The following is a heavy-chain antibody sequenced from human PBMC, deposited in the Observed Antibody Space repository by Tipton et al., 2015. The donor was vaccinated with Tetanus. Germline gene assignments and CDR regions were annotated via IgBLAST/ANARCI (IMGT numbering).Heavy chain of an antibody. Sequence: GLVKPSETLSLTCTVSRGPISSYYWSWIRQPAGKGLEWIGHISNGNTDYAASLRSRVTLSVDTSKSQFSLELRSVTAADTGVYYCARGITDGYNRRFDYWGQGTLVTVSS. CDR2: ISNGNT. CDR3: ARGITDGYNRRFDY. CDR1: RGPISSYY. D-gene: IGHD5-24*01. V-gene: IGHV4-4*07. J-gene: IGHJ4*02.